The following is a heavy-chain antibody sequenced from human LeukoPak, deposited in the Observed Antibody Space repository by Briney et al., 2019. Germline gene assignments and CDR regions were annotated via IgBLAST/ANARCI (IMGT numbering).Heavy chain of an antibody. Sequence: GGSLRLSRVASDFTFDFYWMTWVRQAPGKGLEWLANILPDGSQKYYVDSVKGRFTISRDNPKNSLYLQINNLRAEDTAVYYCGRLAHNAWYAIDFWGQGTLVTVSS. CDR1: DFTFDFYW. D-gene: IGHD2-2*01. J-gene: IGHJ4*02. CDR2: ILPDGSQK. CDR3: GRLAHNAWYAIDF. V-gene: IGHV3-7*01.